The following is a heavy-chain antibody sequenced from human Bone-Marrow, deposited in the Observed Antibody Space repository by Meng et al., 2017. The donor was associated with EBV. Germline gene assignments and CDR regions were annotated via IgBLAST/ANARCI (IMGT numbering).Heavy chain of an antibody. CDR1: GGSIACGIFF. V-gene: IGHV4-39*07. Sequence: QGQVQAPGPGRVMLARPLSRPLAVAGGSIACGIFFWGWTRPPPGKALGFVGTISTRGVTASTPSPQRRVTISMDASRNPLSLRLNSMTAANTAVYSGAGGWRDFNFWGRGTLVTVSS. J-gene: IGHJ4*02. CDR2: ISTRGVT. D-gene: IGHD2-15*01. CDR3: AGGWRDFNF.